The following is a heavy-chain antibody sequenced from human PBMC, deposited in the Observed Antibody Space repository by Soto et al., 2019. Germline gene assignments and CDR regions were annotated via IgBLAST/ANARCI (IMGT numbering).Heavy chain of an antibody. CDR2: IHYSGST. CDR1: GGSISTYY. Sequence: SETLSLTCTVSGGSISTYYWSWIRQPPGKGLEWIGNIHYSGSTNYNPSLKSRVTISVDTSKNQFSLKLSSVTAADTAVYYCARHSGYDRVYYYYYYGMDVWGQGTTVTVSS. CDR3: ARHSGYDRVYYYYYYGMDV. D-gene: IGHD5-12*01. V-gene: IGHV4-59*01. J-gene: IGHJ6*02.